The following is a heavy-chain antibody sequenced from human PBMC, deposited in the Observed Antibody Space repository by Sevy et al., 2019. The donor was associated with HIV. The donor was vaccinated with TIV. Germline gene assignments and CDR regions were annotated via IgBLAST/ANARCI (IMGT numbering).Heavy chain of an antibody. CDR1: GGSISSYY. J-gene: IGHJ6*02. D-gene: IGHD3-10*01. Sequence: SETLSLTCTVSGGSISSYYWSWIRQPPGKGLEWIGYIYYSGSNNYNPCLKGRVTISVDTSKNQFSLKLSSVTAADTAVYYCARDRVYYGSRSRNLGGGMDVWGQGTTVTVSS. CDR3: ARDRVYYGSRSRNLGGGMDV. CDR2: IYYSGSN. V-gene: IGHV4-59*13.